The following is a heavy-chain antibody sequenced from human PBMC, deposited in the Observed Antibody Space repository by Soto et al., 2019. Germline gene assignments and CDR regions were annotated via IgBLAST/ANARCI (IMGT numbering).Heavy chain of an antibody. Sequence: QITLKESGPTLVKPTQPLTLTCTFSGFSLSTSGVGVGWIRQPPGKALEWLALIYWDDDKRYSPSLKSRLTITKDTSKNQVVLTMTNMDPVDTATYYCAHSGKVRFNWYFDLWGRGTLVTVSS. J-gene: IGHJ2*01. CDR3: AHSGKVRFNWYFDL. D-gene: IGHD3-16*01. CDR2: IYWDDDK. V-gene: IGHV2-5*02. CDR1: GFSLSTSGVG.